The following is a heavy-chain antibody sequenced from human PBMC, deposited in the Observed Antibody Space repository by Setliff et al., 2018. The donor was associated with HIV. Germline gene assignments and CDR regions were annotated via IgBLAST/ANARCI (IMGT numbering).Heavy chain of an antibody. CDR3: ARDDGSSSWYD. J-gene: IGHJ4*02. CDR2: ISAYNGNT. D-gene: IGHD6-13*01. CDR1: GYTFTSYG. Sequence: GASVKVSCKASGYTFTSYGISWVRQAPGQGLEWMGWISAYNGNTNYAQKLQGRVTMTTDTSTSTANMELRSLRSDDTAVYYCARDDGSSSWYDWGQGTLVTVSS. V-gene: IGHV1-18*01.